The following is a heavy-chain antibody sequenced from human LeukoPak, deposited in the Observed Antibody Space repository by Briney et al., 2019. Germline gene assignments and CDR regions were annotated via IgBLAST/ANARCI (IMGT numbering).Heavy chain of an antibody. J-gene: IGHJ2*01. D-gene: IGHD4-23*01. CDR2: IYYSGST. Sequence: PSETLSLTCTVSGGSISSYYWSWIRQPPGKGLEWIGYIYYSGSTNYNPSLKSRVTISVDTSKNQFSLKLSSVTAADGAVYYCAREVVTVRYFDLWGRGTLVTVSS. V-gene: IGHV4-59*01. CDR1: GGSISSYY. CDR3: AREVVTVRYFDL.